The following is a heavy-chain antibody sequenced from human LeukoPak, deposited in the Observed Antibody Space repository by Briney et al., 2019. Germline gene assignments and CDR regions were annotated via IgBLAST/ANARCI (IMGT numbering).Heavy chain of an antibody. CDR2: IYTSGST. V-gene: IGHV4-61*02. CDR1: GGTISSGSYY. Sequence: PSETLSLTCTVSGGTISSGSYYWSWIRQPAGKGLEWIGRIYTSGSTNYNPSLKSRVTISVDTSKNQFSLKLSSVTAADTAVYYCAREPRWFGFDADAFDIWGQGTMVTVSS. D-gene: IGHD3-10*01. J-gene: IGHJ3*02. CDR3: AREPRWFGFDADAFDI.